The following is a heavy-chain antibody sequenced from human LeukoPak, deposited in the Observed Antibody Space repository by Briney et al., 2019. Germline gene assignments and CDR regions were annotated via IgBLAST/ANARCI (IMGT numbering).Heavy chain of an antibody. CDR2: IWYDGSNK. CDR3: AREGPRGNSQFDY. D-gene: IGHD2/OR15-2a*01. V-gene: IGHV3-33*01. Sequence: GGSLRLSCAASGSTFSNYGMHWVRQAPGKGLEWVALIWYDGSNKYYTDSVKSRLTISRDNSKDTLFLQMNGLRAEDTAVYYCAREGPRGNSQFDYWGQGTLVTVSS. CDR1: GSTFSNYG. J-gene: IGHJ4*02.